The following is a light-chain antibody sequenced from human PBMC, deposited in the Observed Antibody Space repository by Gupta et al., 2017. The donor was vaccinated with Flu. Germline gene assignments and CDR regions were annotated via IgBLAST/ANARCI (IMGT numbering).Light chain of an antibody. V-gene: IGLV3-27*01. J-gene: IGLJ2*01. Sequence: TCSGDVLAKKYGRWLQQKPGQAPLVVIHMDTQRPSRIPERFSGSNSGTTVTLTISGAQVEDEADYYCYSAADSNLIFGGGTKLAVL. CDR3: YSAADSNLI. CDR2: MDT. CDR1: VLAKKY.